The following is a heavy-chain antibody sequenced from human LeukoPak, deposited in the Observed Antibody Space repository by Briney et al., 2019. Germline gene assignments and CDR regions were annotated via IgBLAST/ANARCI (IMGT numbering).Heavy chain of an antibody. V-gene: IGHV3-48*03. Sequence: GGSLRLSCEASGFTFNRYEFIWVRQAPGKGLGWVSYIHTSASTTYYADSVRGRFSIFRDNAKSSLYLQMNSLRAEDTAVYYCAKWFPGNMDVWGKGTTVTVSS. J-gene: IGHJ6*04. CDR2: IHTSASTT. D-gene: IGHD3-22*01. CDR3: AKWFPGNMDV. CDR1: GFTFNRYE.